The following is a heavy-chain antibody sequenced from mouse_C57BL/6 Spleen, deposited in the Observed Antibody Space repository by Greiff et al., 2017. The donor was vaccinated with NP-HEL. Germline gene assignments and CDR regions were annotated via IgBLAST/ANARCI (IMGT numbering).Heavy chain of an antibody. CDR1: GYTFTDYN. J-gene: IGHJ1*03. CDR3: ARSTLNWDVGYFDV. Sequence: EVKLMESGPELVKPGASVKIPCKASGYTFTDYNMDWVKQSHGKSLEWIGDINPNNGGTIYNQKFKGKATLTVDKSSSTAYMELRSLTSEDTAVYYCARSTLNWDVGYFDVWGTGTTVTVSS. V-gene: IGHV1-18*01. CDR2: INPNNGGT. D-gene: IGHD4-1*01.